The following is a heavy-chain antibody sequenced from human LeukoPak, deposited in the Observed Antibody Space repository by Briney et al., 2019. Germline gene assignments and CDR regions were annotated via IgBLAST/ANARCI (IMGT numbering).Heavy chain of an antibody. Sequence: ASVKVSCKASGYTFTGYDINWVRQATGQGLEWMGWMNPNSGNTGYAQKFQGRVTITRNTSISTAYMELSSLRSEDTAVYYCARGPQWFGEEIAYYFDYWGQGTLVTVSS. CDR1: GYTFTGYD. J-gene: IGHJ4*02. V-gene: IGHV1-8*03. CDR3: ARGPQWFGEEIAYYFDY. D-gene: IGHD3-10*01. CDR2: MNPNSGNT.